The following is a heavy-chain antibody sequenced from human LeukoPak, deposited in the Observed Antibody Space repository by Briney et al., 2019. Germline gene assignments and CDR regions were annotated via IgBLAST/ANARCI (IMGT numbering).Heavy chain of an antibody. V-gene: IGHV3-53*01. CDR1: GFTVSSNY. D-gene: IGHD2-15*01. CDR2: IYSGGST. J-gene: IGHJ4*02. Sequence: SGGSLRLSCAASGFTVSSNYMSWVRQAPGKGLEWVSVIYSGGSTYYADSVKGRFTISRDNSKNTLYLQMNSLRAEDTAVYYCAKDPQLYCSGGSCYVGYWGQGTLVTVSS. CDR3: AKDPQLYCSGGSCYVGY.